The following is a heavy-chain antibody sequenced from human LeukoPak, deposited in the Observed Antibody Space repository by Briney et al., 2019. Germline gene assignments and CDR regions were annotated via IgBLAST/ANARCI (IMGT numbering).Heavy chain of an antibody. CDR3: ARGPPLRWGGFDY. Sequence: GGSLRLSCAVSGFTVSSYYMNWVRQAPGKGLEWVSVVYTGGSTYYADSVKGRFTISRDNSKNTLYLQINSLRAEDTAVYYCARGPPLRWGGFDYWGQGTLVTVSS. J-gene: IGHJ4*02. CDR1: GFTVSSYY. D-gene: IGHD4-23*01. V-gene: IGHV3-53*01. CDR2: VYTGGST.